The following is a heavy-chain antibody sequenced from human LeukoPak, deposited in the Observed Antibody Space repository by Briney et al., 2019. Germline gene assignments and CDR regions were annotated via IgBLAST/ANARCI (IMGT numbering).Heavy chain of an antibody. D-gene: IGHD4-23*01. CDR2: ISYDGSNK. CDR3: ANQRPTVGSVYYFDY. Sequence: PGGSLRLSCAASGFTFSSYGMHWVRQAPGKGLEWVAVISYDGSNKYYADSVKGRFTISRDNSKNTLYLQMNSLRAEDTAVYYCANQRPTVGSVYYFDYWGQGTLVTVSS. V-gene: IGHV3-30*18. J-gene: IGHJ4*02. CDR1: GFTFSSYG.